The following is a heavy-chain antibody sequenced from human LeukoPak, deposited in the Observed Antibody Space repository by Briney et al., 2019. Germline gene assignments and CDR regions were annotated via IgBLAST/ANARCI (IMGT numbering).Heavy chain of an antibody. CDR3: ARISWNYDILTGYPPPGFDP. CDR1: GFTVSSNY. D-gene: IGHD3-9*01. V-gene: IGHV3-53*01. CDR2: IYSGGST. J-gene: IGHJ5*02. Sequence: PGGSLRLSCAASGFTVSSNYMSWVRQAPGKGLEWVSVIYSGGSTYYADSVKGRFTISRDNSKNTLYLQMNSLRAEDTAVYYCARISWNYDILTGYPPPGFDPWGQGTLVTVSS.